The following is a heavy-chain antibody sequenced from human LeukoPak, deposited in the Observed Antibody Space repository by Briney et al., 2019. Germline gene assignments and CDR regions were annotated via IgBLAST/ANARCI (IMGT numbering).Heavy chain of an antibody. J-gene: IGHJ4*02. V-gene: IGHV1-46*01. CDR2: INPSGGST. CDR3: ARDSSVVRGDSDY. Sequence: ASVKVSCKASGYTFTSYYMHWVRQAPGQGLEWMGIINPSGGSTSYAQKFQGRVTMTRDTSTSTAYMELRSLRSDDTAVYYCARDSSVVRGDSDYWGQGTLVTVSS. D-gene: IGHD3-10*01. CDR1: GYTFTSYY.